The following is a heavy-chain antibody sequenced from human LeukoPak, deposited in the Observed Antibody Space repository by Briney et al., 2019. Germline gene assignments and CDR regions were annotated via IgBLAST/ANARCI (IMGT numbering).Heavy chain of an antibody. CDR1: GFTFKNAW. V-gene: IGHV3-15*01. J-gene: IGHJ4*02. Sequence: GGSLRLSCGASGFTFKNAWMTLARRAPGKGLEWVARIKSKSDGETTVYGAPVKGRFTISRDDSKTTLYLQMNSLKTEDTAVYYCTTDRGIGPRPVFDSWGQGTLVTVSS. CDR2: IKSKSDGETT. CDR3: TTDRGIGPRPVFDS. D-gene: IGHD6-6*01.